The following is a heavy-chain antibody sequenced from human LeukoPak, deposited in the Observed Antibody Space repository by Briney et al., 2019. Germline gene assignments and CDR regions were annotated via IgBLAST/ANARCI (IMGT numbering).Heavy chain of an antibody. CDR2: ISYDGSNK. V-gene: IGHV3-30-3*01. D-gene: IGHD3-22*01. Sequence: GGSLRLSCAASGFTFSSYAMHWVRQAPGKGLEWVAVISYDGSNKYYADSVKGRFTISRDNSKNTLYLQMNSLRAEDTAVYYCARPCGNYDSSGYYGDYFDYWGQGTLVTVSS. CDR3: ARPCGNYDSSGYYGDYFDY. CDR1: GFTFSSYA. J-gene: IGHJ4*02.